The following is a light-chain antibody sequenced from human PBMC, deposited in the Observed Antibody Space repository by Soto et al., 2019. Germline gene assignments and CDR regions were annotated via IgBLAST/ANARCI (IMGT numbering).Light chain of an antibody. J-gene: IGKJ1*01. Sequence: DIQLTQSPSFLSASVGDRGTITCRASQGISSYLAWYQQKPGKAPKVLIYAASTLQSGVPSRFSGSGSGTEFTLTISSLQPEDFATYYCQQLNNYPRTFGQGTKVDIK. CDR1: QGISSY. CDR3: QQLNNYPRT. V-gene: IGKV1-9*01. CDR2: AAS.